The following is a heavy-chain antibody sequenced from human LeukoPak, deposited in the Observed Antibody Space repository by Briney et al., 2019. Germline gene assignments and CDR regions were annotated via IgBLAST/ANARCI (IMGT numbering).Heavy chain of an antibody. CDR2: IVVGRGNT. D-gene: IGHD6-13*01. V-gene: IGHV1-58*02. CDR3: ARGLVISSSWYVLLY. CDR1: GFTFNSSV. J-gene: IGHJ4*02. Sequence: ASVKVSCKASGFTFNSSVMQWVRQARGQRLEWIGWIVVGRGNTNYAQKFQERVTITRDMSTSTAYMELSSLRSDDTAVYYCARGLVISSSWYVLLYWGQGTLVTVSS.